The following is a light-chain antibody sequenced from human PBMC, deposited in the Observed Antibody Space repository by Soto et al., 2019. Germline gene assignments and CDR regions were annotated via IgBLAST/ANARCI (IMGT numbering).Light chain of an antibody. V-gene: IGKV1-39*01. J-gene: IGKJ1*01. CDR1: QSISSY. Sequence: DIQMTQSPSSLYASVGERVTITCRASQSISSYLNWYQQKPGKAPKLLMYAASSLQSGVPLRFSGSGSGTDFTHTVSSLQPEDFATYYCQQSYSFPRTFGQGTKVDIK. CDR3: QQSYSFPRT. CDR2: AAS.